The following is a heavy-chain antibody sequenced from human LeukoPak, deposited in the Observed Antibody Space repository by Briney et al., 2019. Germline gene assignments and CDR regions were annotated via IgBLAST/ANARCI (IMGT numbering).Heavy chain of an antibody. J-gene: IGHJ4*02. Sequence: GGSLRLSCAVSGFTFSHYAMSWVRQAPGTGLEWVGSLIDSGDATYYADSVKGRLTISRDNSNSTLYLHISGLRDEDTAVYYCARDRVNWNDVGGLFDYWGQGTLVTVSS. CDR1: GFTFSHYA. D-gene: IGHD1-1*01. V-gene: IGHV3-23*01. CDR3: ARDRVNWNDVGGLFDY. CDR2: LIDSGDAT.